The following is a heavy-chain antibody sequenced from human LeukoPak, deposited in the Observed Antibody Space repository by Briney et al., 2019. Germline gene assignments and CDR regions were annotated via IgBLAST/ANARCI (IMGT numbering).Heavy chain of an antibody. CDR3: AREAAAAVFDY. V-gene: IGHV3-48*03. Sequence: GGSLRLCCAASGFTFSSYEMNWVRQAAGKGLEWVSYISSSGSTIYYADSVRGRFTISRDNAKNSLYLQMNSLRAEDTAVYYCAREAAAAVFDYWGQGTLVTVSS. CDR2: ISSSGSTI. J-gene: IGHJ4*02. CDR1: GFTFSSYE. D-gene: IGHD6-13*01.